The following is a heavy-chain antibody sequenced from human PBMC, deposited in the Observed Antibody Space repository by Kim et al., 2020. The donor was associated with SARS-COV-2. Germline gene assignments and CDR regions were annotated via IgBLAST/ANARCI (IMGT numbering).Heavy chain of an antibody. CDR2: IYTSGST. D-gene: IGHD6-13*01. Sequence: SETLSLTCTVSGGSFSNNYWSWIRQPAGKGLEWIGRIYTSGSTDYNPSLKSRVTMSVDASKSQFSLKLSSVTAADTAVYYCARDFAPGTAAGTREFDPWGQGTLVTVSS. CDR1: GGSFSNNY. CDR3: ARDFAPGTAAGTREFDP. J-gene: IGHJ5*02. V-gene: IGHV4-4*07.